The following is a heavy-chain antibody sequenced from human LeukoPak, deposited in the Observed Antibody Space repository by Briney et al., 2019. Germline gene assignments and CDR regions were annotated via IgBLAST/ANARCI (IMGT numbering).Heavy chain of an antibody. D-gene: IGHD3-10*01. CDR3: AKGGMVRGVSDFDY. CDR2: ISNSDGKT. V-gene: IGHV3-23*01. CDR1: GFTFSSYA. Sequence: GGSLRLSCAASGFTFSSYAMSWVRQAPGKGLEWVSTISNSDGKTYYADSVKGRFTISRDNSKNTLYVQMNSLRAEDTAVYYCAKGGMVRGVSDFDYWGQGTLVTVSS. J-gene: IGHJ4*02.